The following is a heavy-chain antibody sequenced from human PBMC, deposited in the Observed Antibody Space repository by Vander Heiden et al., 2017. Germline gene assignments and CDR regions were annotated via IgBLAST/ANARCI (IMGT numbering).Heavy chain of an antibody. J-gene: IGHJ4*02. Sequence: EVQLLESGGGLVQPGGSLRLPCAASGFTFRSYAMSWVRQAPGKGLEWVSAISGSGGSTYYADSVKGRFTISRDNSKNTLYLQMNSLRAEDTAVYYCAKDFRYSYGLRGDDYWGQGTLVTVSS. D-gene: IGHD5-18*01. V-gene: IGHV3-23*01. CDR2: ISGSGGST. CDR1: GFTFRSYA. CDR3: AKDFRYSYGLRGDDY.